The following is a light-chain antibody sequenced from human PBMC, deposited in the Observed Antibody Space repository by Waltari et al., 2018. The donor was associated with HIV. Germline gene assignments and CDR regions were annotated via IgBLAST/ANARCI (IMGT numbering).Light chain of an antibody. CDR1: ALPKKF. V-gene: IGLV3-25*03. J-gene: IGLJ3*02. CDR2: KDI. CDR3: QSTDHDGTWV. Sequence: SYKLTQTPSVSVSPGQTARINCSRGALPKKFSSWYRQKPGQAPVLLTYKDIERPSGIPEWISGSRSGTGVTLTISGVQAEDEADYYCQSTDHDGTWVFGGGTKLTVL.